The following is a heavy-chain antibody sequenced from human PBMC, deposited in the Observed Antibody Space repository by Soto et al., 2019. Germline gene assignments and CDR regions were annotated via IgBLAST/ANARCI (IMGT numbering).Heavy chain of an antibody. Sequence: GGSLRLSCAASGFTFNNYGMHWVRQAPGKGLEWLAVIWNDGSNSSYANSVKGRFTISRDNSKNTLYLQMSSLRAEDTAVYYCAKEELDSGSGSPDYGMDVWGQGTTVTVSS. V-gene: IGHV3-30*02. CDR2: IWNDGSNS. CDR1: GFTFNNYG. CDR3: AKEELDSGSGSPDYGMDV. J-gene: IGHJ6*02. D-gene: IGHD3-10*01.